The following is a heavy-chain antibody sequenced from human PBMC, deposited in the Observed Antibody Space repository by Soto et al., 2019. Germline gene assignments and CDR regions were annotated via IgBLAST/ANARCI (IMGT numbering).Heavy chain of an antibody. CDR3: ARESAGSDKVTSSGYSVY. CDR2: IIPIFGTA. J-gene: IGHJ4*02. V-gene: IGHV1-69*13. D-gene: IGHD3-22*01. Sequence: ASVKVSCKASGGTFSSYAISWVRQAPGQGLEWMGGIIPIFGTANYAQKFQGRVTITADESTSTAYMELSSLRSEDTAVYYCARESAGSDKVTSSGYSVYWGEGPLVPSPQ. CDR1: GGTFSSYA.